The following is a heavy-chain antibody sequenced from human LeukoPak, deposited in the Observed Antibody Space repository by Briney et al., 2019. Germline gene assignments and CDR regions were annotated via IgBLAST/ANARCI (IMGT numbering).Heavy chain of an antibody. D-gene: IGHD3-9*01. CDR2: INGRGGST. CDR3: AKEDDILTGSFDS. V-gene: IGHV3-23*01. J-gene: IGHJ4*02. CDR1: GFTFSNYA. Sequence: PGGSLRLSCAASGFTFSNYAMSWVRQAPGKGLEWVSSINGRGGSTYYADSVKGRFTISRDNSKNTLYLQMDSLRAEDTALYYCAKEDDILTGSFDSWGQGTLVTVSS.